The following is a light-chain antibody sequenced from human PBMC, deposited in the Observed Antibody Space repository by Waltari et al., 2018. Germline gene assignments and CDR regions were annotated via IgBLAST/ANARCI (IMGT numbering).Light chain of an antibody. CDR3: CSYAGSYTVL. J-gene: IGLJ2*01. CDR1: SNDVGGYNH. Sequence: QSALTQPRSVSGSPGQSVTFSCTGTSNDVGGYNHVSWYQQSPAKAPKPMIFAVFSRPSGVPDRFSGSKSGNTASLTISGLQADDEADYYCCSYAGSYTVLFGGGTKLTVL. CDR2: AVF. V-gene: IGLV2-11*01.